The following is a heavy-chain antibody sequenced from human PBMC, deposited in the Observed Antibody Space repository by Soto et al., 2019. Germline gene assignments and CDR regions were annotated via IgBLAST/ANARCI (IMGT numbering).Heavy chain of an antibody. V-gene: IGHV1-69*13. CDR2: IIPIFGTA. J-gene: IGHJ4*02. CDR3: ARHYYDSSGYYYPFDY. Sequence: GASVKVSGKASGGTFSSYAISWVRQAPGQGLEWMGGIIPIFGTANYAQKFQGRVTITADESTSTAYMELSSLRSEDTAVYYCARHYYDSSGYYYPFDYWGQGTLVTVSS. D-gene: IGHD3-22*01. CDR1: GGTFSSYA.